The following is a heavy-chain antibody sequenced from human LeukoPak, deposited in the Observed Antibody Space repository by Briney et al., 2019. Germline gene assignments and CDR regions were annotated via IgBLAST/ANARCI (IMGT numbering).Heavy chain of an antibody. V-gene: IGHV4-34*12. Sequence: SETLSLTCAVYGGSFSGYYWSWIRPPPGKGLEWIGEIIHSGSTNYNPSLKSRVTISIDTSKNQFSLKLRSVTAADTAVYFCARAFGLGDSSGFSPEDYWGQGALATVSS. CDR1: GGSFSGYY. CDR2: IIHSGST. J-gene: IGHJ4*02. CDR3: ARAFGLGDSSGFSPEDY. D-gene: IGHD3-22*01.